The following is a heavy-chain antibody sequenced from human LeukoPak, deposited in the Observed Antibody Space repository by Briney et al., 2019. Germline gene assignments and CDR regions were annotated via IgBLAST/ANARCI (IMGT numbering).Heavy chain of an antibody. CDR2: IYTSGST. D-gene: IGHD2-15*01. J-gene: IGHJ6*02. Sequence: PSETLSLTCTVSGGSISSYYWSWIRQPAGKGLEWIGRIYTSGSTNYNPSLKSRATMSVDTSKNPFSLKLSSVTAADTAVYYCARESPYCSGGSCQNYYYGMDVWGHGTTVTVSS. CDR1: GGSISSYY. CDR3: ARESPYCSGGSCQNYYYGMDV. V-gene: IGHV4-4*07.